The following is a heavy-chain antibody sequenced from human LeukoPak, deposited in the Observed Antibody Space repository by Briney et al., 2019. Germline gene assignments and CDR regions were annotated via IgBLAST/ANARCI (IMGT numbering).Heavy chain of an antibody. CDR1: GGSISSYY. CDR2: IYTSGST. D-gene: IGHD2-21*02. J-gene: IGHJ5*02. V-gene: IGHV4-4*07. Sequence: SETLSLTCTVSGGSISSYYWSWIRQPAGKGLEWIGRIYTSGSTNYNPSLKSRVTISVDTSKNQFSLKLSSVTAADTAVYYCARHALSQVVTVPENWFDPWGQGTLVTVSS. CDR3: ARHALSQVVTVPENWFDP.